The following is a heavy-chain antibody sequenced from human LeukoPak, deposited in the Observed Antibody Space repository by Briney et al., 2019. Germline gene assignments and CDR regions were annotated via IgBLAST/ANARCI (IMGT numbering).Heavy chain of an antibody. D-gene: IGHD3-10*01. Sequence: SETLSPTCTVSGGSISSYYWSWIRQPAGKGLEWIGRIYTSGSTNYNPSLESRVTMSVDTSKNQFSLKLSSVTAADTAVYYCASYAGFGEYWYFDLWGRGTLVTVSS. J-gene: IGHJ2*01. CDR3: ASYAGFGEYWYFDL. CDR2: IYTSGST. CDR1: GGSISSYY. V-gene: IGHV4-4*07.